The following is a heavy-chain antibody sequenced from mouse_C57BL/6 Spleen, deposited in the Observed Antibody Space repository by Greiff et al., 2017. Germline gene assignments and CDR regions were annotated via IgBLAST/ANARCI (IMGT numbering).Heavy chain of an antibody. D-gene: IGHD2-1*01. Sequence: EVKLQESGPELVKPGASVKIPCKASGYTFTDYNMDWVKQSHGKSLEWIGDINPNNGGTIYNQKFKGKATLTVDKSSSTAYMELRSLTSEDTAVYYCARGPYGNFLYFDVWGTGTTVTVSS. CDR1: GYTFTDYN. CDR2: INPNNGGT. J-gene: IGHJ1*03. V-gene: IGHV1-18*01. CDR3: ARGPYGNFLYFDV.